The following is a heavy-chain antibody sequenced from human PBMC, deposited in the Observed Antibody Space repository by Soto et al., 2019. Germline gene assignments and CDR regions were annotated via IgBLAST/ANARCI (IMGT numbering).Heavy chain of an antibody. CDR1: GGSISSSSYY. CDR3: ASSYGDYVSY. J-gene: IGHJ4*02. CDR2: IYYSGST. V-gene: IGHV4-39*01. Sequence: PSGTLSLTYTVSGGSISSSSYYWCWIRQPPGKGLEWIGSIYYSGSTYYNPSLKSRVTISVDTSENQFSLKLSSVTAADTAVYYCASSYGDYVSYWGQGTLVTVS. D-gene: IGHD4-17*01.